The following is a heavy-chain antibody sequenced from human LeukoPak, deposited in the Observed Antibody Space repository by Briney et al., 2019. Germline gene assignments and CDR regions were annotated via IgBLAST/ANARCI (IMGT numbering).Heavy chain of an antibody. CDR3: AKDYCSSTSCYNNYFDY. Sequence: SGGSLRLSCAASGFTFSSYGMHWVRQAPGKGLEWVAFIRYDGSNKYYADSVKGRFTISRDNSKNTLYLQMNSLRAEDTAVYYCAKDYCSSTSCYNNYFDYWGQGNLVTVSS. J-gene: IGHJ4*02. CDR1: GFTFSSYG. D-gene: IGHD2-2*02. V-gene: IGHV3-30*02. CDR2: IRYDGSNK.